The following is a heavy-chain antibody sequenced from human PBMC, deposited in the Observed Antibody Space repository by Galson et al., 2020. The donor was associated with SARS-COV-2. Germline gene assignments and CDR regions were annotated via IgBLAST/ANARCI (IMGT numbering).Heavy chain of an antibody. CDR3: ASGLGGDY. V-gene: IGHV4-31*03. J-gene: IGHJ4*02. CDR2: IFYSGFT. D-gene: IGHD1-26*01. Sequence: SQTLSLTCTVSGASITSDGSYWSWIRQHPGKGLEWIGYIFYSGFTYYTPSLRSRVTMSLDTSKNQFSLKLNSVTAADTAVYYCASGLGGDYWGQGTLVTVSS. CDR1: GASITSDGSY.